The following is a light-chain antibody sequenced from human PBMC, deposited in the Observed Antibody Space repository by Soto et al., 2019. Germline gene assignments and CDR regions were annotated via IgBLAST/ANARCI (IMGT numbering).Light chain of an antibody. V-gene: IGKV3-15*01. J-gene: IGKJ1*01. CDR1: QSVSNN. Sequence: IVMTQSPATLSVSPGERATLSCRASQSVSNNLAWYQQKPGQAPRLLIYGASTRATGIPARFSGSGSGTEFPLTISSLQSEDFARYNCQQYNNWPRTFGQGTKVDIK. CDR3: QQYNNWPRT. CDR2: GAS.